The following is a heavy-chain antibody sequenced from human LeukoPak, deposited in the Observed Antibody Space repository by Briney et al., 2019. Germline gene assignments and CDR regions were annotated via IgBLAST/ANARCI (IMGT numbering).Heavy chain of an antibody. CDR3: ARLEYYYGSGSYALDY. V-gene: IGHV3-30*03. CDR1: GFTFSSYG. Sequence: SGGSLRLSCAASGFTFSSYGMHWVRQAPGKGLEWVAVISYDGSNKYYADSVKGRFTISRDNSKNTLYLQMNSLRAEDTAVYYCARLEYYYGSGSYALDYWGQGTLVTVSS. D-gene: IGHD3-10*01. CDR2: ISYDGSNK. J-gene: IGHJ4*02.